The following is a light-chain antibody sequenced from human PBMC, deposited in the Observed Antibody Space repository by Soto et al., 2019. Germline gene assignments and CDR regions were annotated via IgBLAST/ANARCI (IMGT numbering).Light chain of an antibody. J-gene: IGLJ1*01. CDR2: GNN. V-gene: IGLV1-44*01. CDR3: ATWDYSLDVHV. CDR1: SSNSGINT. Sequence: QSVLTQPPSASGTPGQTITISCSGGSSNSGINTVHWDDHLPGTAPRLLIYGNNQRPSGVADRFSGSKSGTSAALAISGLQSEDEDHYSCATWDYSLDVHVFGTGTKLTVL.